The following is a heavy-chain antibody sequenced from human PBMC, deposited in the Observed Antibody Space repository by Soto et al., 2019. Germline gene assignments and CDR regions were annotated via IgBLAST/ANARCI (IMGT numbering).Heavy chain of an antibody. J-gene: IGHJ1*01. Sequence: QVQLVESGGGVVQPGRPLRLSCAASGFTFSSHGMHWVRQAPAKGLEWVAVIWYDGTNKYYADSVKGRFTISRDNSKNTLPRQMNSLRAEDTAVYYCARNWGGDYAEYFQHWGQGTLVTVSS. D-gene: IGHD4-17*01. CDR1: GFTFSSHG. CDR2: IWYDGTNK. CDR3: ARNWGGDYAEYFQH. V-gene: IGHV3-33*01.